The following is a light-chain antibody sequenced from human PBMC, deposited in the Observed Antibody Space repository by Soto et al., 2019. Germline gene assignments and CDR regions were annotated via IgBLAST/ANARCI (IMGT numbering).Light chain of an antibody. J-gene: IGKJ1*01. CDR3: QEESAGWT. CDR2: VAS. Sequence: EIVMTQSPATLSVSPGARATLSCRARQSVSSNLAWYQQKPGQAPRLLVYVASTRATGIPARFSGSGAGTEFTLTISSLQSEDSAVYYGQEESAGWTFGQGTKVAIK. V-gene: IGKV3-15*01. CDR1: QSVSSN.